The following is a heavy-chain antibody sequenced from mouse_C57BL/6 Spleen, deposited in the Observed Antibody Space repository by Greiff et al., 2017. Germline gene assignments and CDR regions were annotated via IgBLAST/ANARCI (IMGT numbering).Heavy chain of an antibody. V-gene: IGHV1-82*01. Sequence: VKLQQSGPELVKPGASVKISCKASGYAFSSSWMNWVKQRPGKGLEWIGRIYPGDGDTNYNGKFKGKATLTADKSSSTAYMQLSSLTSEDSAVYFCARSIYYGYPGYFDYWGQGTTLTVSS. CDR1: GYAFSSSW. CDR2: IYPGDGDT. J-gene: IGHJ2*01. CDR3: ARSIYYGYPGYFDY. D-gene: IGHD2-2*01.